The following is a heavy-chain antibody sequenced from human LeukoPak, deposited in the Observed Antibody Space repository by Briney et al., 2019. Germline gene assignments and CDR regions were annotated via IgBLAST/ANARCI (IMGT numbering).Heavy chain of an antibody. D-gene: IGHD3-9*01. CDR3: ARGLGDWSSRSSFTVGFTLDY. Sequence: ASVKVSCKASGFIFTDYYMHWIRQAPGQGLEWMGWINPASDDTRYAQNFQDWVTMTRDTSTNTTYMELSSLRSDDTAVYYCARGLGDWSSRSSFTVGFTLDYWGQGTLVTVSS. J-gene: IGHJ4*02. CDR2: INPASDDT. V-gene: IGHV1-2*04. CDR1: GFIFTDYY.